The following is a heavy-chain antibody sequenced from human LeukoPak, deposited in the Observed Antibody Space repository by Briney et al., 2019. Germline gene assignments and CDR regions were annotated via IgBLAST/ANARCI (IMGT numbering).Heavy chain of an antibody. CDR3: ARDPLYYDSSQLLY. J-gene: IGHJ4*02. CDR1: GFTVSSNY. V-gene: IGHV3-66*01. Sequence: QTGGSLRLSCAASGFTVSSNYMSWVRQAPGKGLEWVSVIYSGGSTYYADSVKGRFTISRDNSKNTLYLQMNSLRAEDTAVYYCARDPLYYDSSQLLYWGQGTLVTVSS. D-gene: IGHD3-22*01. CDR2: IYSGGST.